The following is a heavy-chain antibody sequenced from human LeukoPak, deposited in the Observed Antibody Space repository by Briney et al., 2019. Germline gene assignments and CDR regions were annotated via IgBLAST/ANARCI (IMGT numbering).Heavy chain of an antibody. V-gene: IGHV3-23*01. CDR1: GFSFSGYA. Sequence: GGSLRLSCTVSGFSFSGYAFTWVRQAPGKGLEFVSSISVTGSNIYYADSVKGRFTITRDNSKNTLDLQMNSLGSEDTAVYFCARDRTRSVGSGLGRALMLVYWGQGTLVTVSS. CDR2: ISVTGSNI. CDR3: ARDRTRSVGSGLGRALMLVY. J-gene: IGHJ4*02. D-gene: IGHD6-6*01.